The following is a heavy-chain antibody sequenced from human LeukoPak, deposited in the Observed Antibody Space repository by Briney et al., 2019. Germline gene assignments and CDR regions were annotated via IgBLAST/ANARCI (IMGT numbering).Heavy chain of an antibody. D-gene: IGHD4-23*01. J-gene: IGHJ5*02. CDR2: MKPKSGET. V-gene: IGHV1-8*01. CDR1: VYYLTNYD. CDR3: ARDYGGNSGWFDP. Sequence: ASVKVSCKASVYYLTNYDINWVRQATGRGLEWMGWMKPKSGETGYAQKFQGRAIMTRDTSTNTAYMELRSLTSEDTAVYYCARDYGGNSGWFDPWGQGTVVTVSS.